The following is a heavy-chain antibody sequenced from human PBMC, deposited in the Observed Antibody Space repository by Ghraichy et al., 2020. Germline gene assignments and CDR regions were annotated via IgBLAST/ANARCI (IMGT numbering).Heavy chain of an antibody. D-gene: IGHD3-3*01. J-gene: IGHJ6*02. CDR3: ARGPLYYDFSDYYYYGMDV. CDR1: GGSFSGYY. CDR2: INHSGST. Sequence: SETLSLTCAVYGGSFSGYYWSWIRQPPGKGLEWIGEINHSGSTNYNPSLKSRVTISVDTSKNQFSLKLISLTAADTAFYYCARGPLYYDFSDYYYYGMDVWGQGTTVTVSS. V-gene: IGHV4-34*01.